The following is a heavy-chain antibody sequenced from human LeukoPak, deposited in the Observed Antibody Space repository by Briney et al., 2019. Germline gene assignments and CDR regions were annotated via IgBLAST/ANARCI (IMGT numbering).Heavy chain of an antibody. CDR3: ARGGRPYYYDSSGHLDV. J-gene: IGHJ6*04. CDR2: ISSSSSYI. D-gene: IGHD3-22*01. V-gene: IGHV3-21*01. Sequence: GGSLRLSCAASGFTFSSYSMNWVRQAPGKGLEWVSSISSSSSYIYYADSVRGRFTISRDNAKNSLYLQMNSLRAEDTAVYYCARGGRPYYYDSSGHLDVWGKGTTVTLSS. CDR1: GFTFSSYS.